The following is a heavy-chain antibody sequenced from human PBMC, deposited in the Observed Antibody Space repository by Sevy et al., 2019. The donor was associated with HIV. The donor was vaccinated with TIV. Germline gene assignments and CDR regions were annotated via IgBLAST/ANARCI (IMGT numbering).Heavy chain of an antibody. CDR3: ARSPPVVVVPGAPSWFDP. V-gene: IGHV4-34*01. D-gene: IGHD2-2*01. CDR1: DGSFSGYY. J-gene: IGHJ5*02. Sequence: SETLSLTCAVHDGSFSGYYWNWIRQLPGKGLEWIGEINESGITYYNPSLKSRVTISVDTSKKQFSLKLNSVTAEDSAVYFCARSPPVVVVPGAPSWFDPWGQGTLVTVSS. CDR2: INESGIT.